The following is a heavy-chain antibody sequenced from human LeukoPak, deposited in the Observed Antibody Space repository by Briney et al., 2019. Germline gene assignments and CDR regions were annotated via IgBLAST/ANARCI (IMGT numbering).Heavy chain of an antibody. Sequence: SETLSLTCTVSGGSISNYFWSWIRQPAGKGLEWIGRTYASGSTNYNPSLKSRVTMSVDTSRNQLSLKLSSVTVADTAVYYCARHYYGDYYFDYWGQGTLVTVSS. CDR3: ARHYYGDYYFDY. D-gene: IGHD3-10*01. CDR2: TYASGST. CDR1: GGSISNYF. V-gene: IGHV4-4*07. J-gene: IGHJ4*02.